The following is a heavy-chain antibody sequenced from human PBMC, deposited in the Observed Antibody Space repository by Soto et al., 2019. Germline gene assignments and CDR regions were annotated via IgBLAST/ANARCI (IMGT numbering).Heavy chain of an antibody. D-gene: IGHD2-15*01. J-gene: IGHJ6*03. V-gene: IGHV3-23*01. CDR2: INARGGST. CDR1: GFTFSNYA. Sequence: GGSLRLSCAASGFTFSNYAMNWVRQAPGKGLDWVSAINARGGSTYYADSVKGRFTISRDNSKNTLYLQMNSLRAEDTALYYCAIRGYCSSGSCYSGGDYSYYYMDVWGKGTTVTVSS. CDR3: AIRGYCSSGSCYSGGDYSYYYMDV.